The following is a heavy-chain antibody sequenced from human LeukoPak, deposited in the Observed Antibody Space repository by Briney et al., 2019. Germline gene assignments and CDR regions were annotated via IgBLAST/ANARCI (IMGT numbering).Heavy chain of an antibody. D-gene: IGHD3-3*01. V-gene: IGHV4-34*01. CDR1: GGSFSTYY. J-gene: IGHJ6*02. CDR3: ARYDFWSGFD. Sequence: SETLSVTCAVYGGSFSTYYWSWIRQPPGKGLEWIGEINHSGSTNYNPSLKSRVTISVDTSQNQFSLKLSSVTAADTAVYYCARYDFWSGFDWGQGTTVTVSS. CDR2: INHSGST.